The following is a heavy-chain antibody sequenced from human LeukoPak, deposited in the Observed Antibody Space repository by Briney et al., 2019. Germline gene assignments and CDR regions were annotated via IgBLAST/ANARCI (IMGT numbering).Heavy chain of an antibody. V-gene: IGHV1-69*13. J-gene: IGHJ4*02. CDR1: GYTFTGYY. D-gene: IGHD5-12*01. CDR2: IIPIFGTA. CDR3: ARGRGSGYDGPFDY. Sequence: SVKVSCKASGYTFTGYYIHWVRQAPGQGLEWMGGIIPIFGTANYAQKFQGRVAITADESTSTAYMELSSLRSEDTAVYYCARGRGSGYDGPFDYWGQGTLVTVSS.